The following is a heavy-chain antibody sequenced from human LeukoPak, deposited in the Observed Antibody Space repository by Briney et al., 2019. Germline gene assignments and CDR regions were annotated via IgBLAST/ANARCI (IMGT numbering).Heavy chain of an antibody. CDR2: INPNSGGT. V-gene: IGHV1-2*02. Sequence: ASVKVSCKASGYTFTGYYMHWVRQAPGQGLEWMGWINPNSGGTNCAQKFQGRVTMTRDTSISTAYMELSRLRSDDTAVYYCARVGVYATTDYWGQGTLVTVSS. CDR3: ARVGVYATTDY. CDR1: GYTFTGYY. D-gene: IGHD2-8*02. J-gene: IGHJ4*02.